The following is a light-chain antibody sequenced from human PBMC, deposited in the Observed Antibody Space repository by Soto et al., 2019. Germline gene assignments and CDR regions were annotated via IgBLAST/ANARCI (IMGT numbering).Light chain of an antibody. CDR3: QQYNTYST. J-gene: IGKJ5*01. Sequence: PSTLSTSVGDRVTITCRASQSISRWLAWYQQKPGKAPKALIYDASTLRSGVPSRFSGGGSGTEFTLTISSLQPDDFATYYCQQYNTYSTFGQGTRLEIK. CDR2: DAS. V-gene: IGKV1-5*01. CDR1: QSISRW.